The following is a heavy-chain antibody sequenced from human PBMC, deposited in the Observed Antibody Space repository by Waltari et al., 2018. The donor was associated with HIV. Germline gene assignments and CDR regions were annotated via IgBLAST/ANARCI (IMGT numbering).Heavy chain of an antibody. CDR3: ASGYSSSWRSDYYYYGMDV. Sequence: EVQLVESGGGLVQPGGSLRVSCAASGFTFSSYWMHWVRQAPGKGLVWVSRNNSDGSSTSYADSVKGRFTISRDNAKNTLYLQMNSLRAEDTAVYYCASGYSSSWRSDYYYYGMDVWGQGTTVTVSS. CDR1: GFTFSSYW. J-gene: IGHJ6*02. V-gene: IGHV3-74*01. D-gene: IGHD6-13*01. CDR2: NNSDGSST.